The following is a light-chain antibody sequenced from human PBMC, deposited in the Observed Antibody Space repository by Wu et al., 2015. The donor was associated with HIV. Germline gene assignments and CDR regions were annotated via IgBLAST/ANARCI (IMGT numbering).Light chain of an antibody. CDR2: ASS. CDR3: QQHTNWPLT. Sequence: DTLLTQSPGTLSLSPGERATLSCRASRSVNSLLAWYQHKPGQAPRLLIYASSQKPPGIPARFSGRGSGTDFTLTISSLEPEDSAVYYCQQHTNWPLTFGQGTRLEIK. CDR1: RSVNSL. V-gene: IGKV3-11*01. J-gene: IGKJ5*01.